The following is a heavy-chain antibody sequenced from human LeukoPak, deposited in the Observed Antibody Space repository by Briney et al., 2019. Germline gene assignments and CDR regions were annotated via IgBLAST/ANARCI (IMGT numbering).Heavy chain of an antibody. CDR3: ARANKIAVAAPDY. V-gene: IGHV1-8*01. CDR1: GYTLTSYD. CDR2: MNPNSGNT. D-gene: IGHD6-19*01. J-gene: IGHJ4*02. Sequence: ASVKVSCKASGYTLTSYDINWVRQATGQGLEWMGWMNPNSGNTGYAQKFQGRVTMTRNTSISTAYMELSSLRSEDTAVYYCARANKIAVAAPDYWGQGTLVTVSS.